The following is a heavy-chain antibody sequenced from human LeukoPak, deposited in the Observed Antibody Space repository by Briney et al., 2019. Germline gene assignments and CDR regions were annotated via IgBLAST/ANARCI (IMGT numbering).Heavy chain of an antibody. CDR1: GYTFTGYY. Sequence: GASVKVSCKASGYTFTGYYMHWVRQAPGQGLEWMGWINPNSGGTNYAQKFQGRVTMTRDTSISTAYMELSRLRSDDTAVYYCARILRGDTAMGTFDYWGQGTLVTVSS. D-gene: IGHD5-18*01. J-gene: IGHJ4*02. V-gene: IGHV1-2*02. CDR3: ARILRGDTAMGTFDY. CDR2: INPNSGGT.